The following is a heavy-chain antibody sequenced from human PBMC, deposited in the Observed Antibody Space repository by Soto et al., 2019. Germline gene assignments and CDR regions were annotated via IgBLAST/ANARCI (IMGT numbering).Heavy chain of an antibody. CDR2: INHSGST. D-gene: IGHD5-12*01. Sequence: SETLSLTCAVYGGSFSGYYWSWIRQPPGKGLEWIGEINHSGSTNYNPSLKSRVTISVDTSKNQFSLKLSSVTAADTAVYYCARIQGQRWLQFNWFDPWGQGTLVTVSS. J-gene: IGHJ5*02. V-gene: IGHV4-34*01. CDR1: GGSFSGYY. CDR3: ARIQGQRWLQFNWFDP.